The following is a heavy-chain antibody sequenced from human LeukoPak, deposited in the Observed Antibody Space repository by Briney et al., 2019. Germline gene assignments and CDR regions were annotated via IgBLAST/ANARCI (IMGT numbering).Heavy chain of an antibody. D-gene: IGHD2/OR15-2a*01. CDR3: ARDTVIVPRGDAFDI. CDR2: ISYDGSNK. CDR1: GFTFSSYA. Sequence: GRSLRLSCAASGFTFSSYAMHWVRQAPGKGLEWVAVISYDGSNKYYADSVKGRFTISRDNSKNTLYLQMNSLRAEGTAVYYCARDTVIVPRGDAFDIWGHGTMVIASS. J-gene: IGHJ3*02. V-gene: IGHV3-30-3*01.